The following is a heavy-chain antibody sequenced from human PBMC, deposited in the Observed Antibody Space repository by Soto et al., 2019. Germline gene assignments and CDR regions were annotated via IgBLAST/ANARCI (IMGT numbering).Heavy chain of an antibody. CDR3: ARWGPDKVLDY. CDR2: IWYDGSNK. D-gene: IGHD3-16*01. V-gene: IGHV3-33*01. CDR1: GFTFSSHG. J-gene: IGHJ4*02. Sequence: QVQLVESGGGVVQPGRSLRVSCGASGFTFSSHGMHWVRQAPGKGLEWVAVIWYDGSNKYYGESVKGRFIISRDNSKNTVDLQMNSLRAEDTAIYYCARWGPDKVLDYWGQGTLVTVSS.